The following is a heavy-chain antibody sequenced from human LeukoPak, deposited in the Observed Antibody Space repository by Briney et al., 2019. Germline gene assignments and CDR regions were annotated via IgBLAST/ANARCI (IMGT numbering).Heavy chain of an antibody. CDR3: ARESHCPNRGWAQCRDGYNSVDDAFDI. Sequence: TPSETLSLTCTVSGGSISSSSYYWGWIRQPPGKGLEWIGGIYYSGSTYYNPSLKSRVTISVDTSKNQFSLKLSSVTAADTAVYYCARESHCPNRGWAQCRDGYNSVDDAFDIWGQGTMVTVSS. CDR1: GGSISSSSYY. V-gene: IGHV4-39*07. D-gene: IGHD5-24*01. CDR2: IYYSGST. J-gene: IGHJ3*02.